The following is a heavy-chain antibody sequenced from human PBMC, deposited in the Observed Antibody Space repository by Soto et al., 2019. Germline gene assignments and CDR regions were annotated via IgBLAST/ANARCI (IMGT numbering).Heavy chain of an antibody. CDR3: AKPKFRGVVVNV. D-gene: IGHD3-10*01. CDR2: ISNSGDT. J-gene: IGHJ6*02. CDR1: GFTFSSYA. V-gene: IGHV3-23*01. Sequence: GGSLRLSCAASGFTFSSYAMYWVRQAPGKGLEWVSTISNSGDTYYADSVEGRFTISRDNSKDTVHLQMNSLRAEDTAVYYCAKPKFRGVVVNVWGPGT.